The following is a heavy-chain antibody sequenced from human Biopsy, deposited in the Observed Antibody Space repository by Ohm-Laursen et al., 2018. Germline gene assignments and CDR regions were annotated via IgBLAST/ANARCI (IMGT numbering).Heavy chain of an antibody. CDR3: AKDLWDDYSGHAGHGMDV. D-gene: IGHD4-11*01. CDR2: ISWNGGTT. J-gene: IGHJ6*02. CDR1: GFTSDDYS. V-gene: IGHV3-43*01. Sequence: SLRLSCAASGFTSDDYSMHWVRQVPGKGLEWLTVISWNGGTTYYADSVKGRFTVSRDNTKTSLYLQMDSLTPDDTALYYCAKDLWDDYSGHAGHGMDVWGRGTTVIVSS.